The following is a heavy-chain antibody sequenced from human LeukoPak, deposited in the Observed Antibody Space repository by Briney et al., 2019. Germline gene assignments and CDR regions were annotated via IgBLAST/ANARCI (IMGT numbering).Heavy chain of an antibody. J-gene: IGHJ4*02. CDR2: IYTSGST. D-gene: IGHD6-6*01. Sequence: SETLSLTCTVSGGSISSYYWSWIRQPAGKGLEWIGRIYTSGSTNYNPSLKSRVTMSVDTSKNQSSLKLSSVTAADTAVYYCARMYSSSSYFDYWGQGTLVTVSS. CDR1: GGSISSYY. CDR3: ARMYSSSSYFDY. V-gene: IGHV4-4*07.